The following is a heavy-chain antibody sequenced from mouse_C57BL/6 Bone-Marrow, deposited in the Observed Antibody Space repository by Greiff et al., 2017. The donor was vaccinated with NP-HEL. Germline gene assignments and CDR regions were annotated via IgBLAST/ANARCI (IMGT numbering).Heavy chain of an antibody. D-gene: IGHD2-10*01. V-gene: IGHV14-4*01. CDR1: GFNIKDDY. CDR3: TPTYYVNDYFDY. CDR2: IDPENGDT. J-gene: IGHJ2*01. Sequence: VQLQQSGAELVRPGASVKLSCTASGFNIKDDYMHWVKQRPEQGLEWIGWIDPENGDTEYASKFQGKATITADTSSNTAYLQLSSLTSEDTAVYYCTPTYYVNDYFDYWGQGTTLTVSS.